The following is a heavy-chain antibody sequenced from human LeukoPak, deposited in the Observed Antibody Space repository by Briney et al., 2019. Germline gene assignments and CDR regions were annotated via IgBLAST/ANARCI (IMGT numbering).Heavy chain of an antibody. Sequence: PGGSLRLSCAASGFTFSRYSMNWVRQAPGKGLEWVSSISISSNYIYYPDSLKGRLTISRDNSKNTLYLQMNSLRAEDTAVYYCAKEETIVVVTAAIDYWGQGTLVTVSS. V-gene: IGHV3-21*01. CDR1: GFTFSRYS. J-gene: IGHJ4*02. CDR3: AKEETIVVVTAAIDY. D-gene: IGHD2-21*02. CDR2: ISISSNYI.